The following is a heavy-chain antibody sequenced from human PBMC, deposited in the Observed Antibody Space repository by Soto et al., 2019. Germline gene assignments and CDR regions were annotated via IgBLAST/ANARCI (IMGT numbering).Heavy chain of an antibody. V-gene: IGHV4-59*01. Sequence: SETLSLTCTVSGGSISSYYWSWIRQPPGKGLEWIGYIYYSGSTNYNPSLKSRVTISVDTSKNQFSLKLSSVTAADTAVYYCARDYYDSSGYLRWFDPWGQGTLVTVS. J-gene: IGHJ5*02. CDR2: IYYSGST. CDR1: GGSISSYY. D-gene: IGHD3-22*01. CDR3: ARDYYDSSGYLRWFDP.